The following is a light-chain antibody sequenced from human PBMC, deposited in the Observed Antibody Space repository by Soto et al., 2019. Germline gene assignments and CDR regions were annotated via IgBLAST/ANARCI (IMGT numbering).Light chain of an antibody. J-gene: IGLJ1*01. Sequence: QSVLNQPPSASGTPGQRVTISCSGSSSNIGSNTVNWYQQLPGTAPKVLFYSDNQRPSGVPDRFSASKSGTSASLAISGLQSEYEADYYCAAWDDRLNGFVFGTGTKVTVL. V-gene: IGLV1-44*01. CDR3: AAWDDRLNGFV. CDR1: SSNIGSNT. CDR2: SDN.